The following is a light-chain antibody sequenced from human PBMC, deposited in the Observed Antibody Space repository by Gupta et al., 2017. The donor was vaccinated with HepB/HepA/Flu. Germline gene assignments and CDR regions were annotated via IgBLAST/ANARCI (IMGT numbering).Light chain of an antibody. J-gene: IGLJ3*02. CDR3: AAWDDSVNAWV. V-gene: IGLV1-44*01. CDR1: SSNIGSNT. Sequence: QSVLPQPPSASVPPGLRVTIPCSGSSSNIGSNTVNWYQPLPGTTPKLLIYSNNQQPSGVPDRFSGSKYGNSASLAISGLQSEDEADYYCAAWDDSVNAWVFGGGTKLTVL. CDR2: SNN.